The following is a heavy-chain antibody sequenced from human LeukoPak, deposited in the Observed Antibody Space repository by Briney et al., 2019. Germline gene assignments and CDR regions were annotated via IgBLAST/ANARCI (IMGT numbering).Heavy chain of an antibody. Sequence: SETLSLTCTVSGASINSYYWNWIRQPAGKGLEWIGRSYISGSTDYNPSLKSRVTVSVDTSQNQFSLKLTSVTAADTAVYYCARDQELGFRGQGTLVTVSS. CDR1: GASINSYY. J-gene: IGHJ4*02. CDR2: SYISGST. V-gene: IGHV4-4*07. CDR3: ARDQELGF. D-gene: IGHD3-10*01.